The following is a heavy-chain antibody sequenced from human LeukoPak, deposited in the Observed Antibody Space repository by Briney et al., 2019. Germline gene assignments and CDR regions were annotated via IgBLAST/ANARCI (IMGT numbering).Heavy chain of an antibody. CDR3: ARVSSSTSCFDY. CDR2: IWYDGSNK. Sequence: GGSLRLSCAASGFTFSSYGMHWVRQAPGKGLEWVAVIWYDGSNKYYADSVKGRFTISRDNSKNTLYLQMNSLRAEDTAVYYCARVSSSTSCFDYWGQGTLVTVSS. V-gene: IGHV3-33*01. CDR1: GFTFSSYG. D-gene: IGHD2-2*01. J-gene: IGHJ4*02.